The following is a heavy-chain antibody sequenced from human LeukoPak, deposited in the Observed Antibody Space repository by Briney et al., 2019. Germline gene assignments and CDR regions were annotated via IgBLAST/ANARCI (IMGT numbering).Heavy chain of an antibody. CDR3: AADNRAYYYDSSGYYYGSYWFDP. D-gene: IGHD3-22*01. V-gene: IGHV1-58*01. J-gene: IGHJ5*02. CDR2: IVVGSGNT. Sequence: ASVKVSCKASGFTFTSSAVQWVRQARGQRLEWIGWIVVGSGNTNYAQKFQERVTITRDMSTSTAYMELSSLRSEDTAVYYCAADNRAYYYDSSGYYYGSYWFDPRGQGTLVTVSS. CDR1: GFTFTSSA.